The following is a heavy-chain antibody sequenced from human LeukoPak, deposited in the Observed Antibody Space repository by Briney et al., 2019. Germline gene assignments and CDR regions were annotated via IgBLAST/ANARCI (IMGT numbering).Heavy chain of an antibody. CDR1: GVSFSAYS. D-gene: IGHD2-21*01. V-gene: IGHV4-34*12. CDR2: IIPGGGV. J-gene: IGHJ4*02. Sequence: SETLSLTCAVHGVSFSAYSWSWIRQSPGRGLEWIGEIIPGGGVIYNPSLKSRATISGDTPENQFSLSLTSVTAADTAVYYCARIRCGHTDVVCYNYWGLGTLVTVSS. CDR3: ARIRCGHTDVVCYNY.